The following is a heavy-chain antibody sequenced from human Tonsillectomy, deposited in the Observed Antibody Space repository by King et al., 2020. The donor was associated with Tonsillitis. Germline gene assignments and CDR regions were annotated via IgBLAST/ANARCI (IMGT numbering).Heavy chain of an antibody. J-gene: IGHJ6*02. V-gene: IGHV3-30*02. CDR3: AKALRDYGDYYYYYGMDV. CDR2: IRYDGSNK. CDR1: GFTFSSYG. D-gene: IGHD4-17*01. Sequence: VQLVESGGGVVQPGGSLRLSCAASGFTFSSYGMHWVRQDPGKGLEWVAFIRYDGSNKYYADSVKGRFTISRDNSKNTLYLQMNSLRAEDTAVYYCAKALRDYGDYYYYYGMDVWGQGTTVTVSS.